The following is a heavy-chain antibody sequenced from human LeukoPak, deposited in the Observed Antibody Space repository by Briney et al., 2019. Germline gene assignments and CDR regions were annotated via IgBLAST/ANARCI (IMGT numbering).Heavy chain of an antibody. CDR2: IIPIFGTA. CDR1: GGTFSSYA. J-gene: IGHJ3*02. D-gene: IGHD3-22*01. Sequence: SVKVSCKASGGTFSSYAISWVRQAPGQGLEWMGGIIPIFGTANYAQKFQGRVTTTTDESTSTAYMELSSLRSEDTAVYYCARDSSAIVTDDAFDIWGQGTMVTVSS. V-gene: IGHV1-69*05. CDR3: ARDSSAIVTDDAFDI.